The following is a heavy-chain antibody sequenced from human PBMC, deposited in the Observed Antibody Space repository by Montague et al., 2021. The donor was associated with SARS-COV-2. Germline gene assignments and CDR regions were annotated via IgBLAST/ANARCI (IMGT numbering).Heavy chain of an antibody. V-gene: IGHV4-4*08. CDR3: ARGVLRYFDWTSPFDY. CDR2: IYTSGST. Sequence: SETLSLTCTVSGGSISSYYWSWIRQPPGKGLEWIGRIYTSGSTNYNPSLKSRVTISVDTSKNQFSLKLSSVTAADTAVYYCARGVLRYFDWTSPFDYWGQGTLVTVSS. D-gene: IGHD3-9*01. J-gene: IGHJ4*02. CDR1: GGSISSYY.